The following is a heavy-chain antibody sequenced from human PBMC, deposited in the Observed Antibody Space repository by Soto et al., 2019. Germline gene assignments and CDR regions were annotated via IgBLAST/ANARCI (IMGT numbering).Heavy chain of an antibody. J-gene: IGHJ1*01. V-gene: IGHV4-30-4*01. D-gene: IGHD3-10*01. CDR1: GGSISSGDYY. CDR3: ARDGYGELWRYFQH. Sequence: SETLSLTCTVSGGSISSGDYYWSWIRQPPGKGLEWIGYIYYSGSTHYNPSLKSRVTISVDTSKNQFSLKLSSVTAADTAVYYCARDGYGELWRYFQHWGQGTLVTVSS. CDR2: IYYSGST.